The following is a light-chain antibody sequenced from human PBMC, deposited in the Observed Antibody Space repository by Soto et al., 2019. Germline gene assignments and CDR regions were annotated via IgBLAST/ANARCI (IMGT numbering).Light chain of an antibody. Sequence: QSVLTLPPSASGTPGQRITISCSGSSSNIGKNSVSWYQQLPGTAPKLLIYSNDQRPSGVPDRFSGSKSGTSASLAITGLQSEDEADYYCATSDDSLNGVVFGGGTKLTVL. CDR1: SSNIGKNS. J-gene: IGLJ2*01. V-gene: IGLV1-44*01. CDR2: SND. CDR3: ATSDDSLNGVV.